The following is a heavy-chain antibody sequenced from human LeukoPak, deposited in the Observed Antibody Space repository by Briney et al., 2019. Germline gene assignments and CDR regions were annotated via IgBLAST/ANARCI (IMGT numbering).Heavy chain of an antibody. CDR3: AKMGAMGSGWYNYYYYMDV. J-gene: IGHJ6*03. Sequence: PGGSLRLSCAASEFIVSRDYMSWVRQAPGKGLEWVSAISGSGGSTYYADSVKGRFTISRDNSKNTLYLQMNSLRAEDTAVYYCAKMGAMGSGWYNYYYYMDVWGKGTTVTVSS. V-gene: IGHV3-23*01. CDR2: ISGSGGST. D-gene: IGHD6-19*01. CDR1: EFIVSRDY.